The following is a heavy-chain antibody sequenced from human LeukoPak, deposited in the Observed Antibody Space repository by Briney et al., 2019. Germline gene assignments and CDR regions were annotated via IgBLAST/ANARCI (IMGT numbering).Heavy chain of an antibody. V-gene: IGHV3-23*01. CDR3: AKDIVGTGYYFGMDV. CDR2: ISSTGGRI. Sequence: GRSLRLSCAASGVSFSNYAMNWVRQAPGEGLEWVSVISSTGGRINYADSVKGRFTISRDNSKNTVSLQMNSLRAEDTAVYYCAKDIVGTGYYFGMDVWGQGTTVTVSS. CDR1: GVSFSNYA. J-gene: IGHJ6*02. D-gene: IGHD5-12*01.